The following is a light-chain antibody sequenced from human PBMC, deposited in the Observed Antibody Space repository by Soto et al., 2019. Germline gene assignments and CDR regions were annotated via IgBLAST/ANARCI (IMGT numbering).Light chain of an antibody. CDR2: GNS. CDR1: TXNIGSNT. V-gene: IGLV1-40*01. CDR3: QSYDRSLSGSRV. Sequence: QSVLTQPPSASGTPGQRVTISCSGSTXNIGSNTVNWYQQLPGTAPKLLIYGNSNRPSGVPDRFSGSKSGTSASLAITGLQAEDEADYYCQSYDRSLSGSRVFGTGTKVTVL. J-gene: IGLJ1*01.